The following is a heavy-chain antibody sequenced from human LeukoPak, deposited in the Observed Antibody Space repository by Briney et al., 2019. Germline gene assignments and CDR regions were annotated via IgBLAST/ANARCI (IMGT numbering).Heavy chain of an antibody. CDR2: ISAGGDIT. Sequence: PGGSLRLSCAASGFTFNTYAMSWVRQAPGKGLEWVSGISAGGDITYYSDSVKGRFAISRDISKSILYLQLGSLRDEDTAIYYCAKGNILTGYNDPYYFDYWGQGTLVTVSS. CDR3: AKGNILTGYNDPYYFDY. CDR1: GFTFNTYA. D-gene: IGHD3-9*01. J-gene: IGHJ4*02. V-gene: IGHV3-23*01.